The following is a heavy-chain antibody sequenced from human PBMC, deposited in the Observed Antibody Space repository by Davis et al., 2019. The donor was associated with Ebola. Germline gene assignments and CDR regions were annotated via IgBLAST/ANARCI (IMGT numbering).Heavy chain of an antibody. D-gene: IGHD5-12*01. Sequence: PSETLSLTCTVSGGSINTYYWSWIRQPAGKGLEWIGRIFASGSTNYNPSLKSRVTMSVDTSKNQFSLKLSSVTAADTAVYYCARGAARYSGYDFTYYYYGMDVWGQGTTVTVSS. CDR3: ARGAARYSGYDFTYYYYGMDV. CDR1: GGSINTYY. J-gene: IGHJ6*02. CDR2: IFASGST. V-gene: IGHV4-4*07.